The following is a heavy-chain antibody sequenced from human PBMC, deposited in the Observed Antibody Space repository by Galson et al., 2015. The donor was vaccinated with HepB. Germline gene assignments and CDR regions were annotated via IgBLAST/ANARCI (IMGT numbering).Heavy chain of an antibody. D-gene: IGHD3-3*01. CDR2: IKSKTDGGTT. V-gene: IGHV3-15*07. Sequence: SLRLSCAASGFTFSNAWMNWVRQAPGKGLEWVGRIKSKTDGGTTDYAAPVKGRFTISRDDSKNTLYLQMNSLKTEDTAVYYCTTDWGLYDFWSGYGAAGFDYWGQGTLVTVSS. CDR3: TTDWGLYDFWSGYGAAGFDY. J-gene: IGHJ4*02. CDR1: GFTFSNAW.